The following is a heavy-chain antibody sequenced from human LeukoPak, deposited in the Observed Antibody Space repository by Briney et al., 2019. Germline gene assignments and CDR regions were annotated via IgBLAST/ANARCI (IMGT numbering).Heavy chain of an antibody. D-gene: IGHD3-10*01. Sequence: SETLSLTCAVYGGSFSGYYWSWIRQPPGKGLEWIGEINHSGSTNYNPSLKSRVTMSVDTSKNQFSLKLSSVTAADTAVYYCAKSNGYGLVDIWGQGTMVTVSS. J-gene: IGHJ3*02. CDR1: GGSFSGYY. CDR3: AKSNGYGLVDI. CDR2: INHSGST. V-gene: IGHV4-34*01.